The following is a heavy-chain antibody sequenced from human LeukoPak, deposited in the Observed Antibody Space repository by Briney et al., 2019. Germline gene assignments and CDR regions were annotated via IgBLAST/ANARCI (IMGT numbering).Heavy chain of an antibody. CDR3: ARATDYFDY. J-gene: IGHJ4*02. V-gene: IGHV3-74*01. Sequence: GGSLRLSCAASGFTFSSYWMHWVRQAPGKGLVWVSRISTDGSSTSYADSVKGRFTISRDNAKNSLYLQMNSLRAEDTAVYYCARATDYFDYWGQGTLVTVSS. CDR1: GFTFSSYW. CDR2: ISTDGSST.